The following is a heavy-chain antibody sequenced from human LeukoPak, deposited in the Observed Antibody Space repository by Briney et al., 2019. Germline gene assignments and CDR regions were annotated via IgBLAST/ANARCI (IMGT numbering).Heavy chain of an antibody. D-gene: IGHD3-22*01. J-gene: IGHJ4*02. CDR1: GASMSDSTYY. Sequence: SETLSLTCTVSGASMSDSTYYWGWIRQPPGRGLEWIGNIYYSGSTNYNPSLKNRVTISTDTSKNQVSLKVRSLTAADTAVYYCARACSAPRAYYYDSSGYATKVTGFDYWGQGTLVTVSS. CDR3: ARACSAPRAYYYDSSGYATKVTGFDY. V-gene: IGHV4-39*07. CDR2: IYYSGST.